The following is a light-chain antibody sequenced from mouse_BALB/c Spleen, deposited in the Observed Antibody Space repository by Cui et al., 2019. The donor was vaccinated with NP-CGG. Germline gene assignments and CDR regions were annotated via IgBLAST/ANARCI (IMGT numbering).Light chain of an antibody. Sequence: AVVTQESALTTSPGEPVTLSCRSNTGAVTSSNYANWVQEKPDHLFTGLIGGINNRAPGVPARFSGSLIGDKAALTITGAQTEDEAIYFCALWYSNHWVFGGGTKLTVL. J-gene: IGLJ1*01. CDR2: GIN. CDR3: ALWYSNHWV. CDR1: TGAVTSSNY. V-gene: IGLV1*01.